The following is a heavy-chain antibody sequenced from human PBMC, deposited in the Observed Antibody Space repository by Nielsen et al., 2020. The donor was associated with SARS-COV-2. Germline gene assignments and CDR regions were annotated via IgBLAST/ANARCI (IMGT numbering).Heavy chain of an antibody. Sequence: GGSLRLSCAASGLTFNNDGMSWVRQAPGKGLEWVSGISSSGGTTYYADYVKGRFTISRDTSKNTLYLQMNSLRAEDTAVYYCAKRVFDYWGQGTLVTVSS. J-gene: IGHJ4*02. CDR3: AKRVFDY. CDR1: GLTFNNDG. CDR2: ISSSGGTT. V-gene: IGHV3-23*01.